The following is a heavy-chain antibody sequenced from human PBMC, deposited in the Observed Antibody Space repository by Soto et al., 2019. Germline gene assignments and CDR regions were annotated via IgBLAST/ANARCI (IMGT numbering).Heavy chain of an antibody. CDR1: GYTFTSYG. Sequence: ASVKVSCKASGYTFTSYGISWVRQAPGQGLEWMGWISAYNGNTNYAQKLQGRVTMTTDTSTSTAYMELRSLRSDDTAVYYCARASSEKYCSGGSCYSFDYWGQGTLVTVSS. CDR3: ARASSEKYCSGGSCYSFDY. J-gene: IGHJ4*02. V-gene: IGHV1-18*01. CDR2: ISAYNGNT. D-gene: IGHD2-15*01.